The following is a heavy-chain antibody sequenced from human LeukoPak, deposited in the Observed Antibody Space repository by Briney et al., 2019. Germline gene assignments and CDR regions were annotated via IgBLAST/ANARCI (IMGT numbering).Heavy chain of an antibody. J-gene: IGHJ3*02. CDR2: IYYSGST. V-gene: IGHV4-39*01. D-gene: IGHD3-22*01. Sequence: SETLSLTCSVSGGSISSSLYFWGWIRQPPGKGLEWIGSIYYSGSTYYNPSLKSRVTISVDTSKNQFSLKLSSVTAADTAVYYCARGLNLMIVSDAFDIWGQGTMVTVSS. CDR1: GGSISSSLYF. CDR3: ARGLNLMIVSDAFDI.